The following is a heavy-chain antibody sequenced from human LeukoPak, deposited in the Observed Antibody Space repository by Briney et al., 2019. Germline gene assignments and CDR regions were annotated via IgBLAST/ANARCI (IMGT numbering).Heavy chain of an antibody. CDR2: ISSSSSYI. CDR1: GFTFSSYS. CDR3: ARGLAGTGDY. J-gene: IGHJ4*02. D-gene: IGHD1-7*01. V-gene: IGHV3-21*01. Sequence: PGGSLRLSCAASGFTFSSYSMNWVRQAPGKGLEWVSSISSSSSYIYYADSVKGRSTISRDNAKNSLYLQMNSLRAEDTAVYYCARGLAGTGDYWGQGTLVTVSS.